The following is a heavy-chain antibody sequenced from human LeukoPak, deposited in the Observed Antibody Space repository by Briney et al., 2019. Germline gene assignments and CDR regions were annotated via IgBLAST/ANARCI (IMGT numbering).Heavy chain of an antibody. CDR2: ISYDGSNK. V-gene: IGHV3-30*18. Sequence: PGGSLRLSCAVSGFTFSSCGMHWVRQAPGKGLEWVAVISYDGSNKYYAGSVKGRFTISRDNSKNTLYLQMNSLRAEDTAVYYCAKDSGSYHLDYWGRGTLVTVSS. J-gene: IGHJ4*02. CDR3: AKDSGSYHLDY. CDR1: GFTFSSCG. D-gene: IGHD1-26*01.